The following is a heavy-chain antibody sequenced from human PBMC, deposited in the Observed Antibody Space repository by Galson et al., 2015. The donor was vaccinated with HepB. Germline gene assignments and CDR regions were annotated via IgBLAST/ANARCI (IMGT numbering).Heavy chain of an antibody. CDR2: IWYDGSNK. Sequence: SLRLSCAASGFTFSSYGMHWVRQAPGKGLEWVAVIWYDGSNKYYADSVKGRFTISRDNSKNTLYLQMNSLRAEDTAVYYCARAEGRVTPLIVVVPAASVDYWGQGTLVTVSS. CDR3: ARAEGRVTPLIVVVPAASVDY. V-gene: IGHV3-33*01. J-gene: IGHJ4*02. D-gene: IGHD2-2*01. CDR1: GFTFSSYG.